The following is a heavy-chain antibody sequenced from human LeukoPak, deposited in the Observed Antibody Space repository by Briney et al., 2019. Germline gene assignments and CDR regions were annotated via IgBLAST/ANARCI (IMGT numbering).Heavy chain of an antibody. J-gene: IGHJ6*03. V-gene: IGHV1-2*02. CDR2: INPKNGGT. Sequence: GASVKVSCKASGYTFTGYYMHWVRQAPGQGREWMGWINPKNGGTKLAQRFQGRVTMTRDTSISTAYMELSRLRSDDTAVYYCARDHSNDFWSGSGPLYYMDVWGKGTTVTVSS. CDR1: GYTFTGYY. CDR3: ARDHSNDFWSGSGPLYYMDV. D-gene: IGHD3-3*01.